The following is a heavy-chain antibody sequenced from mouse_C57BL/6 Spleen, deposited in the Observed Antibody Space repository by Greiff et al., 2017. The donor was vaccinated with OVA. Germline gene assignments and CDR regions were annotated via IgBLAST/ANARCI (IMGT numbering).Heavy chain of an antibody. D-gene: IGHD1-1*01. V-gene: IGHV1-53*01. Sequence: VKLQQPGTELVKPGASVKLSCKASGYTFTSYWMHWVKQRPGQGLEWIGNINPSNGGTNYNEKFKSKATLTVDKSSSTAYMQLSSLTSEDSAVYYCARSGYYGSFAWFAYWGQGTLVTVSA. CDR3: ARSGYYGSFAWFAY. CDR1: GYTFTSYW. CDR2: INPSNGGT. J-gene: IGHJ3*01.